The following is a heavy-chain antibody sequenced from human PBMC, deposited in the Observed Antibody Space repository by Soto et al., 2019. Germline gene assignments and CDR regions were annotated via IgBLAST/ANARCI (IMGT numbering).Heavy chain of an antibody. Sequence: EVKLVESGGGLVQPGGSLRLSCAASGFMFRVYEIAWVRQAPGKGLEWVSYISGSGNNVKYADSVRGRFTISRDNAENSVYLQMSSLRAEDTAVYYCARDLVINAFDIWGHGTMVTVSS. V-gene: IGHV3-48*03. J-gene: IGHJ3*02. D-gene: IGHD2-2*01. CDR3: ARDLVINAFDI. CDR2: ISGSGNNV. CDR1: GFMFRVYE.